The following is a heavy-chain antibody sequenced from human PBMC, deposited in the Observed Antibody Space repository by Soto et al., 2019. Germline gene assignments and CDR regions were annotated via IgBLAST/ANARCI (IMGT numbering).Heavy chain of an antibody. J-gene: IGHJ4*02. CDR1: GGTFSTYT. V-gene: IGHV1-69*02. CDR3: ASRSTVVVAATEAFDY. D-gene: IGHD2-15*01. Sequence: QVQLVQSGAEVKKPGSSVKVSCKASGGTFSTYTISWVRQAPGQGLEWMGRLIPILGIATYAQKFQGRVTITADKSTSTAYMELRSLRSEDTAVYYCASRSTVVVAATEAFDYWGQGTLVTVSS. CDR2: LIPILGIA.